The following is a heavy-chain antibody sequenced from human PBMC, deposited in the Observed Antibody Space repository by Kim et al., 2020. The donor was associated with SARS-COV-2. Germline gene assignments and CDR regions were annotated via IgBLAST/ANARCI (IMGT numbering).Heavy chain of an antibody. V-gene: IGHV3-33*01. CDR2: IWYDGSNK. J-gene: IGHJ6*02. CDR1: GFTFSSYG. Sequence: GGSLRLSCAASGFTFSSYGMHWVRQAPGKGLEWVAVIWYDGSNKYYADSVKGRFTISRDNSKNTLYLQMNSLRAEDAAVYYCARDLSYYYGMDVWGQGTTVTVSS. CDR3: ARDLSYYYGMDV.